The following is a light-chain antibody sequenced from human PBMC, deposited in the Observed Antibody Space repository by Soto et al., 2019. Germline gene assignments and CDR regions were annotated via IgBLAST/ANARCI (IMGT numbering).Light chain of an antibody. V-gene: IGKV1-27*01. Sequence: DIRMTQSRSSLSASVGDRVTSACRASQDINNSLAWYQQKPGKVPKVLIYATSILQSGVPARFSGSGSGTDFTLTISSLQPEDVATYYCQNYNSAPLTFGGGTKVEI. CDR1: QDINNS. CDR3: QNYNSAPLT. CDR2: ATS. J-gene: IGKJ4*01.